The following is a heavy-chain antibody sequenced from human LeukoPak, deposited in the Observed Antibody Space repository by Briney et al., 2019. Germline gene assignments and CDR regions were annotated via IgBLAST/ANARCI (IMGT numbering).Heavy chain of an antibody. CDR1: GYTLTRYY. CDR2: MNPNNGGT. V-gene: IGHV1-2*02. D-gene: IGHD3-16*02. J-gene: IGHJ5*02. CDR3: ARDILRVWELSLYDQ. Sequence: ASVKVSCKASGYTLTRYYMHWVRQAPGQGLEWMGWMNPNNGGTKYAQKLQGRVTMTTDTSISTAYMELSRLRSDDTAMYYCARDILRVWELSLYDQWGQGALVTVFS.